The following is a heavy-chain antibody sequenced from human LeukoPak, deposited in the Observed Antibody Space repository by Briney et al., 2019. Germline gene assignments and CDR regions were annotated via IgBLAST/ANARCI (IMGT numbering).Heavy chain of an antibody. CDR1: GFSFSRYS. J-gene: IGHJ4*02. V-gene: IGHV3-48*01. CDR3: ARDRVAAAGIFDY. D-gene: IGHD6-13*01. CDR2: ISSDGSTI. Sequence: GGSLRLSCTASGFSFSRYSMNWVRQAPGKGLEWISYISSDGSTIYYADSVKGRFTISRDNARNSLYLQMNSLRAEDTAVYYCARDRVAAAGIFDYWGQGTLVTVSS.